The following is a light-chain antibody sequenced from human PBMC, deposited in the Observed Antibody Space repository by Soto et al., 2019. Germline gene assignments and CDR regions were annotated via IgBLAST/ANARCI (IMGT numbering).Light chain of an antibody. CDR2: GSS. Sequence: EVVLTQSPGTRSLSPGERATLSCRASQSVSNKYLAWYQQKPGQAPRLLIFGSSDRSTGIPDRFSGSGSGTDFTLTISRLEPEDFALYYCQQYGSSPPYTFGQGTKLAIK. V-gene: IGKV3-20*01. J-gene: IGKJ2*01. CDR1: QSVSNKY. CDR3: QQYGSSPPYT.